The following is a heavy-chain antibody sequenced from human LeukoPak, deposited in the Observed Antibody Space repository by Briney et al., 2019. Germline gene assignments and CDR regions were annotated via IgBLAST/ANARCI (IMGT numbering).Heavy chain of an antibody. D-gene: IGHD6-6*01. Sequence: GGSLRPSCAASGFSFRDFGMNWVRQAPGKGLQWLSYISSSGSTLFYADSVKGRFTISRDNVNNSLYLQMNSLGVDDMGVYYCARGYSTSSYSHYYYYMDVWGKGTTVAVSS. V-gene: IGHV3-48*01. CDR3: ARGYSTSSYSHYYYYMDV. CDR2: ISSSGSTL. CDR1: GFSFRDFG. J-gene: IGHJ6*03.